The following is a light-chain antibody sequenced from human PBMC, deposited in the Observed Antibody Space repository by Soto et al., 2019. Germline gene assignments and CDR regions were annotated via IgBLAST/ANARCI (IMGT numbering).Light chain of an antibody. CDR3: QQLRLYPST. Sequence: DGHMTQTPSTLSDSVGERLSIACLANESITNFLAWYKQKPGEXPKXXIYAASTLYGGVPSRFRVSGSGTDVALNLPSLQAEDGETDECQQLRLYPSTFAEGTKVDIK. CDR1: ESITNF. J-gene: IGKJ4*01. V-gene: IGKV1-5*01. CDR2: AAS.